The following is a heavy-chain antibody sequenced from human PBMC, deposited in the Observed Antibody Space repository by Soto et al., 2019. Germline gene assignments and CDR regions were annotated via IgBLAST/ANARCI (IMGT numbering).Heavy chain of an antibody. CDR3: ARDTPNWNYAPEPFDI. V-gene: IGHV1-18*01. Sequence: ASVKVSCKASGYTFTSYGISWVRQAPGQGLEWMGWISAYNGNTNYAQKLQGRVTMTTDTSTSTAYMELRSLRSDDTAVYYCARDTPNWNYAPEPFDIWGQGAMVTVSS. CDR2: ISAYNGNT. J-gene: IGHJ3*02. D-gene: IGHD1-7*01. CDR1: GYTFTSYG.